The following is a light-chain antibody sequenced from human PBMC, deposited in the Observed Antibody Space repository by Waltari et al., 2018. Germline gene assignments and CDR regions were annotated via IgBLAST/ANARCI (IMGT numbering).Light chain of an antibody. J-gene: IGKJ1*01. CDR2: DAF. CDR1: QSVSRA. V-gene: IGKV3-20*01. Sequence: EIVLTQSPGTLSLSPGERATLSCRASQSVSRALAWYQQKPGQAPRLLIYDAFSRATGIPDRFSGSGSGTDFSLTISRLEPEDFAVYYCQKYENLPATFGQGTKVEIK. CDR3: QKYENLPAT.